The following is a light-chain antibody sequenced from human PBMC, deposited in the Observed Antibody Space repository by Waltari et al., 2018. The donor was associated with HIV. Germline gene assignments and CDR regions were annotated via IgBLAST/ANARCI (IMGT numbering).Light chain of an antibody. V-gene: IGKV1-39*01. J-gene: IGKJ5*01. Sequence: QLTHSPSSLSASLGCKFTLTCRASQNLKTLLNWYQMRPGKAPRLLIYGVSGLPAGVPSRFTGGGSGSDFTLTINNLQPEDFASYFCQQTYSVSITFGPGTRVEI. CDR2: GVS. CDR1: QNLKTL. CDR3: QQTYSVSIT.